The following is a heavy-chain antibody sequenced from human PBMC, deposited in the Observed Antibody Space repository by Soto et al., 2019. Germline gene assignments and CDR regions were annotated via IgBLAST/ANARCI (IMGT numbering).Heavy chain of an antibody. Sequence: SETLSLTCAVSGASISSGGWWCWVRPPPGKGLEWIAEIFHDGNTNYSPSLKSRVTISVDKSQNQFSLNVYSVTAADTAVYYCARHEGWTGPDQWGQGTLVTVSS. V-gene: IGHV4-4*02. D-gene: IGHD2-8*02. CDR2: IFHDGNT. J-gene: IGHJ5*02. CDR1: GASISSGGW. CDR3: ARHEGWTGPDQ.